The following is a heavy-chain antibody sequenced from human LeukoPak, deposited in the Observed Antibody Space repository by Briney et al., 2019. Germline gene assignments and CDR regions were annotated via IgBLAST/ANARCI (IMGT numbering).Heavy chain of an antibody. CDR1: GFTFSSYA. CDR3: ARVVFGGSNPYFDS. V-gene: IGHV1-2*02. CDR2: INPNSGGT. D-gene: IGHD1-26*01. J-gene: IGHJ4*02. Sequence: GGSLRLSCAASGFTFSSYAMHWVRQAPGQGLEWMGWINPNSGGTKYAQEFQGRVTMTRDTSISTAYMDLSKLRSDDTAVYYCARVVFGGSNPYFDSWGQGTLVTVSS.